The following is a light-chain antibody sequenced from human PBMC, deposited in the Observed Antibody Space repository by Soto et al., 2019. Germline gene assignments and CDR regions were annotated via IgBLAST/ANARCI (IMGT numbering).Light chain of an antibody. CDR3: HQYGTSPWT. CDR1: QSVRSGY. CDR2: GAS. V-gene: IGKV3-20*01. J-gene: IGKJ1*01. Sequence: EIVLTQSPGTLSLSPRDRATLSCRASQSVRSGYLAWYQQRSGQPPMLLIYGASSRATDLPDRFSGSGSETDFSLTISSLAHEYFAGYYCHQYGTSPWTFGQGTKVEI.